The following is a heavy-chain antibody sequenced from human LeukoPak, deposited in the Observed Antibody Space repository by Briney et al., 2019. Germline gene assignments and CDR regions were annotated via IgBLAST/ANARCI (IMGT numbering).Heavy chain of an antibody. V-gene: IGHV3-15*01. CDR1: GFTFSNAW. D-gene: IGHD6-19*01. CDR2: IKSKTDGGTT. CDR3: TSNPHSSGWPDY. Sequence: PGGSLRLSCAASGFTFSNAWMSWVRQAPGKGLEWVGRIKSKTDGGTTDYAAPVKGRFTISRDDSKNTLYLQMNSLKTEDTAVYYCTSNPHSSGWPDYWGQGTLVTVSS. J-gene: IGHJ4*02.